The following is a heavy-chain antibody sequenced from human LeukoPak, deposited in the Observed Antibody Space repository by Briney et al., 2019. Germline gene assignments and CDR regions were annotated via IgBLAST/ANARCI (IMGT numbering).Heavy chain of an antibody. CDR2: ISSTSSDM. CDR3: ARDSRDGGPDY. CDR1: GFTFSSHT. V-gene: IGHV3-21*01. Sequence: GGSLKLSCAASGFTFSSHTITWVRQAPGKGLEWVSSISSTSSDMYYTDSVKGRFTISRDTAKNSLYLQMNNQRAEDTAVYYCARDSRDGGPDYWGQGTLVTVSS. J-gene: IGHJ4*02. D-gene: IGHD4-23*01.